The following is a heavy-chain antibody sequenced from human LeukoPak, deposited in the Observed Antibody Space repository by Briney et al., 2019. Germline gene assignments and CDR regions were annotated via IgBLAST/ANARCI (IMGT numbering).Heavy chain of an antibody. CDR2: ISSSGSGGNT. CDR1: GFTFSSYW. D-gene: IGHD1-26*01. V-gene: IGHV3-23*01. Sequence: GSLRLSCAASGFTFSSYWMNWARPAPGKGLEWVSGISSSGSGGNTYYADSVKGRFTISRDSSKNTLFLHMNTLRAEDTAIYYCAKERTVGASYWYFDLWGRGTLVTVSS. J-gene: IGHJ2*01. CDR3: AKERTVGASYWYFDL.